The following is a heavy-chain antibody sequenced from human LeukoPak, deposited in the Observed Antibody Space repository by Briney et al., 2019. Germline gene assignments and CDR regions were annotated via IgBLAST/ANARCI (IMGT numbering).Heavy chain of an antibody. V-gene: IGHV1-18*01. D-gene: IGHD3-22*01. CDR2: ISAYNGNT. J-gene: IGHJ4*02. CDR3: ARAPIYYDSSGYPDY. CDR1: GYTFTSYG. Sequence: ASVKVSCKASGYTFTSYGISWVRQAPGQGLEWMGWISAYNGNTNYAQKLQGRVTMTTDTSTSIAYMELRSLRSDDTAVYYCARAPIYYDSSGYPDYWGQGTLVTVSS.